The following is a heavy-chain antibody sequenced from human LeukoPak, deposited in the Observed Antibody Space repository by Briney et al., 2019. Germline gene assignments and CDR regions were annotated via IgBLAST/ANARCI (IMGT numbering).Heavy chain of an antibody. D-gene: IGHD6-13*01. CDR3: SKDFRQYSSSWGYFQR. Sequence: PGGSLRLSCAASGFTLSSYGMHWVRQAPGKGLEWVAVTWYDGGNKYYADSVKGRFTISRDNSKNTLYLQMNSLRAEDTAVYYCSKDFRQYSSSWGYFQRWGQGTLVTVSS. V-gene: IGHV3-33*06. CDR1: GFTLSSYG. J-gene: IGHJ1*01. CDR2: TWYDGGNK.